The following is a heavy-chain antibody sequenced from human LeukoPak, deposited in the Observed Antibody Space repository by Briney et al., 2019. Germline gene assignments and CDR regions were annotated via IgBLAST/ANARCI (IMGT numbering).Heavy chain of an antibody. CDR1: GFTFSSYS. V-gene: IGHV3-21*01. D-gene: IGHD5-18*01. Sequence: GGSLRLSCAASGFTFSSYSMNWVRQAPGKGLEWVSSISSSSSYIYYADSVKGRLTISRDNAKNSLYLQMNSLRAEDTAVYYCARVLRRVETAMVNYYYYMDVWGKGPTVTVSS. CDR2: ISSSSSYI. CDR3: ARVLRRVETAMVNYYYYMDV. J-gene: IGHJ6*03.